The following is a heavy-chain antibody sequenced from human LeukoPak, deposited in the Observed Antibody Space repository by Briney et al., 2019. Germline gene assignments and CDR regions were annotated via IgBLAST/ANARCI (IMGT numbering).Heavy chain of an antibody. CDR3: ATSDYNDSSGYYYFDY. CDR2: IGAYSGNT. D-gene: IGHD3-22*01. CDR1: GYIFTSNG. Sequence: EASVKVSCKASGYIFTSNGISWVRQAPGQGLEWMGWIGAYSGNTNNAQKLQGRVTMTTDTSTSTAYMELRSLRSDDTAVYYCATSDYNDSSGYYYFDYWGQGTLVTVSS. V-gene: IGHV1-18*01. J-gene: IGHJ4*02.